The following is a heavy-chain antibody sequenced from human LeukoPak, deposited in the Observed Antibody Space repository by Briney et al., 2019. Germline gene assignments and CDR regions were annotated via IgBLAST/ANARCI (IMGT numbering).Heavy chain of an antibody. CDR1: GYTFTSYG. J-gene: IGHJ4*02. Sequence: ASVKVSCKASGYTFTSYGISWVRQAPGQGLEWMGWISAYNGNTNYAQKLQGRVTMTTDTSTSTAYMELRSLRSDDTAVYYCARDHPYCSSTSCHLDYWGQGTLVTVSP. CDR2: ISAYNGNT. D-gene: IGHD2-2*01. V-gene: IGHV1-18*01. CDR3: ARDHPYCSSTSCHLDY.